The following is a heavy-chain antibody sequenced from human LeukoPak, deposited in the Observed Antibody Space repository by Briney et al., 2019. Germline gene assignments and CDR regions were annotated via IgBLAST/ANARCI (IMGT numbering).Heavy chain of an antibody. CDR3: ATSGPDFLPVSPLLDF. CDR1: GYSFTGYY. CDR2: INPHSGDT. Sequence: GASVKVSCKASGYSFTGYYMHWVRQAPGQGPEWMGWINPHSGDTESAQKFQGRVTMTRDTSINTAYMELTRLKSDDTAVYYCATSGPDFLPVSPLLDFWGQGTLVTVSS. V-gene: IGHV1-2*02. J-gene: IGHJ4*02. D-gene: IGHD2/OR15-2a*01.